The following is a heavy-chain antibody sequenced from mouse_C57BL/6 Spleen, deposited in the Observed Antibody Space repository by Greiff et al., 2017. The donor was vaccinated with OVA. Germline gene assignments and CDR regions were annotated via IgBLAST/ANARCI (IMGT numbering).Heavy chain of an antibody. V-gene: IGHV1-85*01. Sequence: VQGVESGPELVKPGASVKLSCKASGYTFTSYEINWVKQRPGQGLEWIGWIYPRDGSTKYNEKFKGKATLTVDTSSSTAYMELHSLTSEDSAVYFCASSFTTVEATYAMDYWGQGTSVTVSS. D-gene: IGHD1-1*01. CDR3: ASSFTTVEATYAMDY. J-gene: IGHJ4*01. CDR2: IYPRDGST. CDR1: GYTFTSYE.